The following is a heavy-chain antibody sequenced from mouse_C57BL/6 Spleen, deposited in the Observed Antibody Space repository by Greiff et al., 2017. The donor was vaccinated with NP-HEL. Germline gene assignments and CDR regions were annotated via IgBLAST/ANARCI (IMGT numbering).Heavy chain of an antibody. V-gene: IGHV7-3*01. J-gene: IGHJ1*03. CDR2: IRNKANGYTT. CDR3: ARWGVRSWYFDV. CDR1: GFTFTDYY. Sequence: EVKLVESGGGLVQPGGSLSLSCAASGFTFTDYYMSWVRQPPGKALEWLGFIRNKANGYTTEYSASVKGRFTISRDNSQSILYLQMNALRAEDSATYYCARWGVRSWYFDVWGTGTTVTVSS. D-gene: IGHD2-14*01.